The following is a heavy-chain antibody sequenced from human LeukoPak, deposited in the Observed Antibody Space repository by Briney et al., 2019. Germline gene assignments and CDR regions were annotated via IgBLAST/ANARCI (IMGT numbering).Heavy chain of an antibody. Sequence: GASVKVSCKASGYTFTSYYMHWVRQAPGQGLEWMGIINPSGGSTSYAQKFQGRVTMARDTSTSTVYMELSSLRSEDTAVYYCARYSYPTRGIVVVPALDCWGQGTLVTVSS. CDR2: INPSGGST. D-gene: IGHD3-22*01. J-gene: IGHJ4*02. CDR3: ARYSYPTRGIVVVPALDC. V-gene: IGHV1-46*01. CDR1: GYTFTSYY.